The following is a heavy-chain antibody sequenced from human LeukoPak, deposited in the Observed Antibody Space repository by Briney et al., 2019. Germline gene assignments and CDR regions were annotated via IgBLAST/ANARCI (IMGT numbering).Heavy chain of an antibody. CDR2: VYYSGST. Sequence: PSETLSLTCTVSGGSISSYYWSRIRQPPGKGLEWIGHVYYSGSTNYNPSLKSRVTISVDTSKTQFSLKLSSVTAADTAVYYCARVFAAEGYYYYYGMDVWGQGTTVTVSS. D-gene: IGHD3-9*01. CDR3: ARVFAAEGYYYYYGMDV. CDR1: GGSISSYY. V-gene: IGHV4-59*01. J-gene: IGHJ6*02.